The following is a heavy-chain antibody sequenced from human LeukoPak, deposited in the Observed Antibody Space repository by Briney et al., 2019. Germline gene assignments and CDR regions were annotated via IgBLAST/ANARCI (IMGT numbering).Heavy chain of an antibody. V-gene: IGHV3-23*01. Sequence: PGGSLRLSCAASGFTFSSYAMSWVRQAPGKGLEWVSAISGSGGNTYYADSVKGRFTISRDNSKNTLYLQMNSLRAEDTAVYYCANDRPHPSAEPTNFDNWGQGTLVTV. J-gene: IGHJ4*02. CDR1: GFTFSSYA. D-gene: IGHD1-14*01. CDR2: ISGSGGNT. CDR3: ANDRPHPSAEPTNFDN.